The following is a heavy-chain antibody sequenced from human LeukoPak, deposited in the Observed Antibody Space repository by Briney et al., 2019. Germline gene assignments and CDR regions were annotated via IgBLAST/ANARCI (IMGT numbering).Heavy chain of an antibody. D-gene: IGHD6-25*01. CDR2: IYYSGSA. Sequence: SETLSLTCTVSGGSISDSNYYWGWIRQPPGRGLGWIGNIYYSGSAYYSPSLKSRVTVSVDTSKNQFSLKLNSVTAADTAVYYCARQSTIAAARIDPWGQGTLVTVSS. V-gene: IGHV4-39*01. CDR3: ARQSTIAAARIDP. CDR1: GGSISDSNYY. J-gene: IGHJ5*02.